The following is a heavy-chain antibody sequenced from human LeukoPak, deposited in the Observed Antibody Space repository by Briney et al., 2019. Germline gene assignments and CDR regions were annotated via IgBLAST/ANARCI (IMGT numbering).Heavy chain of an antibody. J-gene: IGHJ4*02. CDR1: EFTVSSNH. D-gene: IGHD3-22*01. Sequence: GGSLRLSCAASEFTVSSNHMSWVRQAPGKGLEWVSGIGASGGSTYYADSVKGRFTISRDNSKNTLYLQMNSLRAEDTAVYYCARDRYDSSRYGTFDYWGQGTLVTVSS. CDR3: ARDRYDSSRYGTFDY. V-gene: IGHV3-53*01. CDR2: IGASGGST.